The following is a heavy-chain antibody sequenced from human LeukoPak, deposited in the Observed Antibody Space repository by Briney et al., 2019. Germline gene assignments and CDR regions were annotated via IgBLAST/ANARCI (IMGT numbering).Heavy chain of an antibody. J-gene: IGHJ4*02. CDR1: GYTFTGYY. Sequence: ASVKVSRKASGYTFTGYYMHWVRQAPGQGLEWMGWINPNSGGTNYAQKFQGRVTMTRDTSISTAYMELSRLRSDDTAVYYCARIPIASDIVVVPAAMYYFDYWGQGTLVTVSS. CDR3: ARIPIASDIVVVPAAMYYFDY. D-gene: IGHD2-2*01. CDR2: INPNSGGT. V-gene: IGHV1-2*02.